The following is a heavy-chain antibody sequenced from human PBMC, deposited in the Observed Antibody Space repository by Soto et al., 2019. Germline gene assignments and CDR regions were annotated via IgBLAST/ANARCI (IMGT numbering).Heavy chain of an antibody. Sequence: SETLSLTCTVSGGSISSYYWSWIRQPPGKGLEWIGYIYYSGSTNYNPSLKSRVTISVDTSKNQFSLKLSSVTAADTAVYYCARDLSIAVAGTGSYYYYGMDVWGQGTTVTVSS. J-gene: IGHJ6*02. CDR1: GGSISSYY. CDR2: IYYSGST. D-gene: IGHD6-19*01. CDR3: ARDLSIAVAGTGSYYYYGMDV. V-gene: IGHV4-59*01.